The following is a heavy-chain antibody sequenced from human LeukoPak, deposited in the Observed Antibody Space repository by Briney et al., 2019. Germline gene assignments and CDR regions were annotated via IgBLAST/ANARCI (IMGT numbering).Heavy chain of an antibody. J-gene: IGHJ6*02. D-gene: IGHD3-10*01. CDR3: ARDSYYGSGSYYYYYGMDV. V-gene: IGHV1-2*02. CDR1: GYTFTGYY. CDR2: INPNSGGT. Sequence: ASVKVSCKASGYTFTGYYMHWVRQAPGQGLEWMGWINPNSGGTNYAQKLQGRVTMTTDTSTSTAYMELRSLRSDDTAVYYCARDSYYGSGSYYYYYGMDVWGQGTTVTVSS.